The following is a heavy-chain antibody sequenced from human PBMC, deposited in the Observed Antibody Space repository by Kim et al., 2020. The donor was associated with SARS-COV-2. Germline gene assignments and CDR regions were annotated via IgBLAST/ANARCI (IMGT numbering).Heavy chain of an antibody. D-gene: IGHD6-6*01. CDR2: ISSNGGST. V-gene: IGHV3-64D*06. Sequence: GGSLRLSCSASGFTFSSYAMHWVRQAPGKGLEYVSAISSNGGSTYYADSVKGRFTISRDNSKNTLYLQMSSLRAEDTAVYYCVKDRSGPRKQLANYFDYWGQGTLVTVSS. J-gene: IGHJ4*02. CDR3: VKDRSGPRKQLANYFDY. CDR1: GFTFSSYA.